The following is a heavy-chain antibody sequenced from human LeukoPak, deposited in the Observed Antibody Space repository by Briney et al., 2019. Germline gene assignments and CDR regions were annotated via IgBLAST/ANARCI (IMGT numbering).Heavy chain of an antibody. CDR2: NNWRGGST. CDR3: AKDLGGKKYYDILTGYGMLDY. CDR1: GFTLSSYA. D-gene: IGHD3-9*01. Sequence: GGALRLSCAASGFTLSSYAISWVRPAPGKGLGWVLANNWRGGSTYYEDSVKGRFTISRENSKNTLYLQMNSLRAEDTAVYYCAKDLGGKKYYDILTGYGMLDYWGQGTLVTVSS. V-gene: IGHV3-23*01. J-gene: IGHJ4*02.